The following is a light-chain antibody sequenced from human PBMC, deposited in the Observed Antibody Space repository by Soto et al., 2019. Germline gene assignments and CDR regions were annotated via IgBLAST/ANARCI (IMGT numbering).Light chain of an antibody. CDR3: EQYNSYTWT. Sequence: AIQMTQSPSSLSASVGDRVTISCRASQGIGNALGXXQQKPGKAPKLLIYKASTLESGVPSNLRGSGSGTEFTLTINSLQPEDFATYYCEQYNSYTWTFGQGTKVDIK. CDR1: QGIGNA. J-gene: IGKJ1*01. V-gene: IGKV1-13*02. CDR2: KAS.